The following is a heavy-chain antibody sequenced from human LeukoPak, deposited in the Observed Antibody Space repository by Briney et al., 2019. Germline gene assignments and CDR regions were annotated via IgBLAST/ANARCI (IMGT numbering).Heavy chain of an antibody. CDR2: ISYDGSNK. V-gene: IGHV3-30-3*01. J-gene: IGHJ4*02. D-gene: IGHD6-6*01. Sequence: GGSLRLSCAASGFTFSSYAMHWVRQAPGKGLEWVAVISYDGSNKYYADSVKGRFTISRDNSKNTLYLQMNSLRAEDTAVYYRARDPTVHGQLVPSPLDYWGQGTLVTVSS. CDR1: GFTFSSYA. CDR3: ARDPTVHGQLVPSPLDY.